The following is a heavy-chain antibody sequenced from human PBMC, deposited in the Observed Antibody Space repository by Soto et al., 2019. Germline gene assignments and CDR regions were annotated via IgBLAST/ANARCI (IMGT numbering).Heavy chain of an antibody. Sequence: EVHLVESGGGLVQPGGSLRLSCAASGFIISSYYMSWVRQAPGKGLEWVANIKQDGSKKYYVDSVKGRFTISRDNAKNSLYLQMNNLRAEDTAVYYCARDLESYSSSPSFEYWGQGTLVTVSS. J-gene: IGHJ4*02. CDR3: ARDLESYSSSPSFEY. V-gene: IGHV3-7*03. D-gene: IGHD6-6*01. CDR2: IKQDGSKK. CDR1: GFIISSYY.